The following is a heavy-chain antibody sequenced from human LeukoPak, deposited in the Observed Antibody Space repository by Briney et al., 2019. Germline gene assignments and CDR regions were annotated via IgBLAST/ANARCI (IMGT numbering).Heavy chain of an antibody. J-gene: IGHJ4*02. CDR3: ARRAGDYSHPYDY. CDR1: GFTFSSYE. Sequence: GGSLRLSCAASGFTFSSYEMNWVRQAPGKGLEWVSLIYSGGSTYYADSVKGRFTISRDNSKNTLYLQMNSLRAEDTAVYYCARRAGDYSHPYDYWGQGTLVTVSS. CDR2: IYSGGST. V-gene: IGHV3-53*01. D-gene: IGHD3-22*01.